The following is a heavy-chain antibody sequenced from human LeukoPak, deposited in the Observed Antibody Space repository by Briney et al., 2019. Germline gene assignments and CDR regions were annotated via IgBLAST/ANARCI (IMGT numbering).Heavy chain of an antibody. Sequence: PSETLSLTCSVSGDSISSDHWWSWVRQPPGKGLEWIGEIHHSGTTNYNPSLKSRIAISVDKSKNQFSLNLSSMTAADTAVYYCASARWDYWGQGTLVTVSS. J-gene: IGHJ4*02. CDR2: IHHSGTT. V-gene: IGHV4-4*02. CDR1: GDSISSDHW. CDR3: ASARWDY.